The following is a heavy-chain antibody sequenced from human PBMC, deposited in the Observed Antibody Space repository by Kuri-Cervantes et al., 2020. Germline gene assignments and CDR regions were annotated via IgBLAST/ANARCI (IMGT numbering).Heavy chain of an antibody. CDR2: IGTAGDT. D-gene: IGHD3-22*01. CDR1: GFTFSSYE. Sequence: GESLKISCAASGFTFSSYEMNWVRQATGKGLEWVSAIGTAGDTYYLDSVKGRFTISRENAKNSLYLQMNSLRAGDTAVYYCARALDYDSSGYRHGYYYYGMDVWGQGTTVTVSS. V-gene: IGHV3-13*01. J-gene: IGHJ6*02. CDR3: ARALDYDSSGYRHGYYYYGMDV.